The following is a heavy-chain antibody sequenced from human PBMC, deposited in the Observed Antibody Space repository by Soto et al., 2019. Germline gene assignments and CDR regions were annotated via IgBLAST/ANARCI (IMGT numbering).Heavy chain of an antibody. CDR2: IYHSGST. CDR1: GGSISSGGYS. D-gene: IGHD6-19*01. Sequence: QLQLQESGSGLVKPSQTLSVTCAVSGGSISSGGYSWSGIRQPPGKGLEWIGYIYHSGSTYYDPSLKSRVTISVDRSKNQFSLKLSSVTVADTAVYYCARAGGLGAVAADYWGQGTLVTVSS. CDR3: ARAGGLGAVAADY. V-gene: IGHV4-30-2*01. J-gene: IGHJ4*02.